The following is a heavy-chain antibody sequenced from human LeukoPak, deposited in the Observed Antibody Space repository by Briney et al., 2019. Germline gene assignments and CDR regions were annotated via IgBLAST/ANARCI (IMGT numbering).Heavy chain of an antibody. CDR3: QSRYLEWLLEY. Sequence: SETLSLTCTVSGGSINSNNYYWGWIRQPPGKGLEWIGSIYSSGSAYYNPSLKSRVTISVDTSKNQFSLRLSSVTAADTAVYYCQSRYLEWLLEYWGQGTLATVSS. J-gene: IGHJ4*02. CDR2: IYSSGSA. V-gene: IGHV4-39*01. CDR1: GGSINSNNYY. D-gene: IGHD3-3*01.